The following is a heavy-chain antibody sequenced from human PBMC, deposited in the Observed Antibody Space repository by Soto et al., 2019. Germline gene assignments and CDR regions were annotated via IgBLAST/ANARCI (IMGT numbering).Heavy chain of an antibody. Sequence: GGSLRLSCSASGFTFSSFAMHWVRQAPGKGLEYVSGIRANGLTTYDADSVKDRFTISRDNSKNTLYLQMNSLRAEDTAVYYCAKDEAVAGTGYFDYWGQGTLVTVSS. CDR1: GFTFSSFA. D-gene: IGHD6-19*01. CDR3: AKDEAVAGTGYFDY. J-gene: IGHJ4*02. V-gene: IGHV3-64*04. CDR2: IRANGLTT.